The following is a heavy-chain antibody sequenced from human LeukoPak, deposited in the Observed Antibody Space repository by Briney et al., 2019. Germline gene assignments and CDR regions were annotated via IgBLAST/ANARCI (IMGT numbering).Heavy chain of an antibody. D-gene: IGHD1-1*01. V-gene: IGHV1-69*05. CDR1: GGTFSSYA. J-gene: IGHJ3*02. Sequence: SVKVSCKASGGTFSSYAISWVRQAPGQGLEWMGGIIPIFGTANYAQKFQGRVTITTDESTSTAYMELSSLRSEDTAVYYCASLGTTGTTKGDAFDIWGQGTMVTVSS. CDR3: ASLGTTGTTKGDAFDI. CDR2: IIPIFGTA.